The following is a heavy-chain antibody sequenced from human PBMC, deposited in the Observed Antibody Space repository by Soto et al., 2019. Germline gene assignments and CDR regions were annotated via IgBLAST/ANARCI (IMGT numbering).Heavy chain of an antibody. J-gene: IGHJ6*02. CDR3: VKSINGLLGYGIDF. Sequence: GGSLRLSCSASGFTFSSYAMHWVRQAPGKGLEYVSAISSNGGSTYYADSVKGRFTISGDNSKNTRYLQMSSLRAEDTAVYYCVKSINGLLGYGIDFWGQGTTVTVSS. D-gene: IGHD2-8*01. V-gene: IGHV3-64D*08. CDR2: ISSNGGST. CDR1: GFTFSSYA.